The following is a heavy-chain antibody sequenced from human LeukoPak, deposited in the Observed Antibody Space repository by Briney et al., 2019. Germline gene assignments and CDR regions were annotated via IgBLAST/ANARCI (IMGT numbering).Heavy chain of an antibody. CDR1: GGSISSGDYY. J-gene: IGHJ4*02. Sequence: KPSETLSLTCTVSGGSISSGDYYWSWIRQPPGKGLEWIGYIYYSGSTYYNPSLKSRVTISVDTSKNQFSLKLSSVTAADTAVYYCARAHDYGDYAIYYFDYWGQGTLVTVSS. D-gene: IGHD4-17*01. CDR2: IYYSGST. CDR3: ARAHDYGDYAIYYFDY. V-gene: IGHV4-30-4*01.